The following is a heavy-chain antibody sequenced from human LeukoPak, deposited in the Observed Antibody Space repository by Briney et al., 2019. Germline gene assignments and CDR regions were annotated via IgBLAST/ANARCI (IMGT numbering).Heavy chain of an antibody. V-gene: IGHV4-34*01. D-gene: IGHD5-18*01. CDR3: ASVGSGYSYGEVKNNWFDP. CDR2: INHSGST. Sequence: SETLSLTCAVSGESISSGAYCWSWIRQPPGKGLEWIGEINHSGSTNYNPSLKSRVTISVDTSKNQFSLKLSSVTAADTAVYYCASVGSGYSYGEVKNNWFDPWGQGTLVTVSS. CDR1: GESISSGAYC. J-gene: IGHJ5*02.